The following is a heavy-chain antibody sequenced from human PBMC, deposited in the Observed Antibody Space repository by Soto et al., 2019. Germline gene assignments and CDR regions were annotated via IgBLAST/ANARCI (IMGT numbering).Heavy chain of an antibody. CDR1: GFTFRTYA. V-gene: IGHV3-23*01. J-gene: IGHJ4*02. CDR2: ITEGGSDT. D-gene: IGHD2-15*01. Sequence: GGSLRLSCAASGFTFRTYAMSWVRQAPGKGLEWVSAITEGGSDTCYADSVKGRFTISRDNSKNTLYLQMNSLRAEDTAVYYCAKDCSGGSCYFFDYWGQGTLGTVS. CDR3: AKDCSGGSCYFFDY.